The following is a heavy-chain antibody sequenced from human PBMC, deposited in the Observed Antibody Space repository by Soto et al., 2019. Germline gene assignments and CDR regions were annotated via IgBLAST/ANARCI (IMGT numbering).Heavy chain of an antibody. Sequence: QVQLQESGPGLQKLSQTLSLACTVSGGSSSSGDYYWSWIREPPGKGLEWTGSIHDSGSIYYNPSLRSRFIISVGTSKGHFTLKLGPVPAADAAVYCCARNARYGGDWGGYDFYALDVWGQGSMVTVSS. CDR1: GGSSSSGDYY. D-gene: IGHD2-21*02. CDR2: IHDSGSI. J-gene: IGHJ6*02. V-gene: IGHV4-30-4*01. CDR3: ARNARYGGDWGGYDFYALDV.